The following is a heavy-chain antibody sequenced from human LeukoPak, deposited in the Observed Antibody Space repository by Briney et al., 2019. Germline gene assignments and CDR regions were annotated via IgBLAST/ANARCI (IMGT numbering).Heavy chain of an antibody. V-gene: IGHV5-51*01. Sequence: GESLKISCKGSGYSFTSYWIGWVRQMPGKGLEWMGIIYPGDSDTRYSPSFQGQVTISADKSISTAYLQWSNLKASDTAMYYCASPTTVTTIAFDIWDQGTMVTVSS. D-gene: IGHD4-17*01. CDR3: ASPTTVTTIAFDI. CDR1: GYSFTSYW. J-gene: IGHJ3*02. CDR2: IYPGDSDT.